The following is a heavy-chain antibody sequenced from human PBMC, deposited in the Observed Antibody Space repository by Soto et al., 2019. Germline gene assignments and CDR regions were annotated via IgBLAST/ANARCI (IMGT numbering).Heavy chain of an antibody. J-gene: IGHJ6*04. CDR2: IIPIFGRG. Sequence: QVQLVQSGAEVRKPGSSVKVSCKVSGDSFISYAISWVRQAPGQGLEWMGGIIPIFGRGNYAQRFQGRVAITADESTSKVHTELSGLRSEDTAVYYFARDGSTVETAMVIQYYYGMDVWGKGTTVTVSS. V-gene: IGHV1-69*12. CDR3: ARDGSTVETAMVIQYYYGMDV. CDR1: GDSFISYA. D-gene: IGHD5-18*01.